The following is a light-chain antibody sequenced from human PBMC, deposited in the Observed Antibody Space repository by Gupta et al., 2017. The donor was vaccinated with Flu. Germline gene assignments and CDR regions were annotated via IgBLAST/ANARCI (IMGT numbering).Light chain of an antibody. CDR2: LNSDGSH. CDR3: QTWGTGIRV. V-gene: IGLV4-69*01. Sequence: LVLTQSPSASASLGASVKLTCTLSSGHSSYAIAWHQQQPEKGPRYLMKLNSDGSHSKGDGSPDRFSGSSSGAERYLTIASLQSEDEADYYCQTWGTGIRVFGGGTKLTVL. J-gene: IGLJ3*02. CDR1: SGHSSYA.